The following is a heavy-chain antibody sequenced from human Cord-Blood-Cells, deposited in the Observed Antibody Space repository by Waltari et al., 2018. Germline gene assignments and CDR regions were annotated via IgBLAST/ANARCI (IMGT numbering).Heavy chain of an antibody. V-gene: IGHV1-69*06. CDR3: ARDSGGKRGIRAFDI. CDR2: IIPIFGTA. J-gene: IGHJ3*02. Sequence: QVQLVPSGAAAKMPASSVQVSCKASGGTFSIDATSRVLRARGQGLEWLGGIIPIFGTANYAQKFQGRVTITADKSTSTAYMELSSLRSEDTAVYYCARDSGGKRGIRAFDIWGQGTMVTVSS. D-gene: IGHD1-26*01. CDR1: GGTFSIDA.